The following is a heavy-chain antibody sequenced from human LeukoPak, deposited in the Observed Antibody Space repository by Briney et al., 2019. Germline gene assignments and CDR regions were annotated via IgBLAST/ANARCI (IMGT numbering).Heavy chain of an antibody. CDR1: GFTFSSYS. CDR3: ARALLGYSGYGTVDY. Sequence: GGSLRLSCVASGFTFSSYSMNWVRQAPGKGLEWVSYISSSSSTIYYADSVKGRFTISRDNVKNSVCLQMNSLRAEDTGVYYCARALLGYSGYGTVDYWGQGTLVTVSS. V-gene: IGHV3-48*01. J-gene: IGHJ4*02. D-gene: IGHD5-12*01. CDR2: ISSSSSTI.